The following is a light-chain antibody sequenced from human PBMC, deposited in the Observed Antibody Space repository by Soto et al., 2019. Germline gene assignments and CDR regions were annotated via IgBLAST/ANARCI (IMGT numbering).Light chain of an antibody. J-gene: IGKJ1*01. Sequence: DIVLTQSPGTLSLSPGERATLSCRASQTVSSTYLAWYQQKPGQAPRLLIFGTSNRATGIPDRFSGSGSGTDFTLTISRLEPEDFAVYYCQQYGSLGTFGQGTKVDI. V-gene: IGKV3-20*01. CDR3: QQYGSLGT. CDR1: QTVSSTY. CDR2: GTS.